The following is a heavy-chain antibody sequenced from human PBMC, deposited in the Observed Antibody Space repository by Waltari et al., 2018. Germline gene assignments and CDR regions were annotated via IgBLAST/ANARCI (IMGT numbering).Heavy chain of an antibody. J-gene: IGHJ4*02. CDR1: GGSFSGYY. CDR3: ARREEATNLFDY. V-gene: IGHV4-34*01. CDR2: INHSGST. Sequence: QVQLQQWGAGLLKPSETLSLTCAVYGGSFSGYYWSWIRQPPGKGLEWIGEINHSGSTNYNPSLKSRVTISVDTSKNQFSLKLSSVTAADTAVYYCARREEATNLFDYWGQGTLVTVSS.